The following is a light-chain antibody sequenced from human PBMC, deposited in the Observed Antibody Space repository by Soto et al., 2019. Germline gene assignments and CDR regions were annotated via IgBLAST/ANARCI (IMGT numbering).Light chain of an antibody. J-gene: IGKJ1*01. V-gene: IGKV1-5*02. CDR3: QQYNSPT. Sequence: DIQMTKPPSTGSACFGDRVIIICRASQSISSWLAWYQQKPGKAPKLLIYDASSLESGVPSRFSGSGSGTEFTLTISSLQPDDFATYYLQQYNSPTLGQRPKVDIK. CDR1: QSISSW. CDR2: DAS.